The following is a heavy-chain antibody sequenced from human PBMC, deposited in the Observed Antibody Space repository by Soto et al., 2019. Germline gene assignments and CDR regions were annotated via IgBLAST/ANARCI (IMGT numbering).Heavy chain of an antibody. Sequence: QVQLVQSGAEVKKPGSSVKVSCKASGGTFSSYAISWVRQAPGQGLEWMGGIIPIFGTANYAQKFQGRVTITAGESTSTAHMELSSLRYEDRAVYYCARGVDTASAIKLWGQGTLVTVSS. D-gene: IGHD5-18*01. CDR1: GGTFSSYA. CDR3: ARGVDTASAIKL. V-gene: IGHV1-69*12. J-gene: IGHJ4*02. CDR2: IIPIFGTA.